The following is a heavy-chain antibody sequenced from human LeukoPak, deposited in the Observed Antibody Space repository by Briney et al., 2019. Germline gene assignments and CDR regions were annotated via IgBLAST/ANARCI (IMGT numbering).Heavy chain of an antibody. V-gene: IGHV4-31*03. CDR2: IYYSGST. J-gene: IGHJ6*02. CDR3: ARDTAPQGYYYYGMDV. CDR1: GGSISSGGYY. Sequence: SSQTLSLTCTVSGGSISSGGYYWSWIRQHPGKGLEWIGYIYYSGSTYYNPSLKSRVTISVDTSKNQFSLKLSSVTAADTAVYYCARDTAPQGYYYYGMDVWGQGTTVTVSS.